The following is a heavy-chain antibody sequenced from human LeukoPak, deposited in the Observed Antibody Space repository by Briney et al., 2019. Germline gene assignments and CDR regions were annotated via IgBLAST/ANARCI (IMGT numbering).Heavy chain of an antibody. D-gene: IGHD5-24*01. J-gene: IGHJ4*02. V-gene: IGHV4-31*03. Sequence: SETLSPTCTVSGGSISSGGYYWSWIRQHPGKGLEWVGYIYYSGSPYYNPSLKSRVTISVDTFKNQFSLKLSSLTAADTAVYYCARWGDGYSFDYWGRGALVTVSS. CDR3: ARWGDGYSFDY. CDR2: IYYSGSP. CDR1: GGSISSGGYY.